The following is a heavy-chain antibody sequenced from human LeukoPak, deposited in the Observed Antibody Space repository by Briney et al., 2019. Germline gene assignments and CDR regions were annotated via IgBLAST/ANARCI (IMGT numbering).Heavy chain of an antibody. V-gene: IGHV5-51*01. CDR3: ARLSTTVTTPLNY. CDR2: IYPRESDT. D-gene: IGHD4-17*01. Sequence: GASLMTSLKCSGSRFTCYWIGWVRPMPGKGLGWMGIIYPRESDTRYSPSFECQPTISANKSISTAYLQWSGLEASDTAMYYCARLSTTVTTPLNYWGQGTLVTVSS. CDR1: GSRFTCYW. J-gene: IGHJ4*02.